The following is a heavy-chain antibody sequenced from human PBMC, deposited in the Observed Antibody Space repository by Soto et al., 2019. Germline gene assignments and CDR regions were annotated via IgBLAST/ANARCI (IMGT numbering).Heavy chain of an antibody. CDR2: ISYDGSNK. CDR3: AKDQRGYSYGPVDY. CDR1: GFTFSSYG. J-gene: IGHJ4*02. Sequence: GGSLRLSCAASGFTFSSYGMHWVRQAPGKGLEWVAVISYDGSNKHYADSVKGRFTISRDNSKNTLYLQMNSLRAEDTAVYYCAKDQRGYSYGPVDYWGQGTLVTVSS. V-gene: IGHV3-30*18. D-gene: IGHD5-18*01.